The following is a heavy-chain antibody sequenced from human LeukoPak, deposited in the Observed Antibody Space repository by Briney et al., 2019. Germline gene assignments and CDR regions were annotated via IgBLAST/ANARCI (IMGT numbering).Heavy chain of an antibody. V-gene: IGHV3-7*01. CDR1: GFTFSGSA. Sequence: GGSLRLSCAASGFTFSGSAVHWVRQAPGKGLEWVANIKQDGSEKYYVDSVKGRFTISRDNAKNSLYLQMNSLRAEDTAVYYCARHGVFGDAFDIWGQGTMVTVSS. J-gene: IGHJ3*02. D-gene: IGHD6-13*01. CDR3: ARHGVFGDAFDI. CDR2: IKQDGSEK.